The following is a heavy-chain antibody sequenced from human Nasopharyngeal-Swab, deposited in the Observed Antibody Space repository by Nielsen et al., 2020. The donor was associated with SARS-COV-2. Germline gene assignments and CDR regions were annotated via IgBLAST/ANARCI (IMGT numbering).Heavy chain of an antibody. CDR3: ARVLYDYIWGSYRSCDY. CDR2: ISAYNGNT. Sequence: ASVKVSCKASGYTFTSYGISWVRQAPGHGLEWMGWISAYNGNTNYAQKLQGRVTMTTDTSTSTAYMELRSLRSDDTAVYYCARVLYDYIWGSYRSCDYWGQGTLVTVSS. CDR1: GYTFTSYG. V-gene: IGHV1-18*01. D-gene: IGHD3-16*02. J-gene: IGHJ4*02.